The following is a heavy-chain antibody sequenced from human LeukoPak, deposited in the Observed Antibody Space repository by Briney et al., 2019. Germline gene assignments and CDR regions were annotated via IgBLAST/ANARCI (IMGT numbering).Heavy chain of an antibody. CDR3: ARVRCSGGSCYLTMGY. J-gene: IGHJ4*02. CDR2: INPNSGGK. D-gene: IGHD2-15*01. Sequence: ASVKVSCKASGYTFTGYYMHWVRQAPGQGLEWMGWINPNSGGKNYAQKFQGRVTMTRDTSISTDYMELSRLRSDDTAVYYCARVRCSGGSCYLTMGYWGQGTLVTVSS. V-gene: IGHV1-2*02. CDR1: GYTFTGYY.